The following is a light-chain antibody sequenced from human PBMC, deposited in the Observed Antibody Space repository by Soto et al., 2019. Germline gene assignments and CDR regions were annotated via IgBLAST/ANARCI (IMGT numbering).Light chain of an antibody. CDR1: QSVSSD. J-gene: IGKJ4*01. CDR2: DAS. CDR3: QQRSNWPS. Sequence: EIVVTQSPAPLSLSPGERATLSCRASQSVSSDLAWDQQKPDQAPKLLIYDASSRATGIPARFSGSGSGTDFTLTISSLEPEDFAVYYCQQRSNWPSFGGGTKVEIK. V-gene: IGKV3-11*01.